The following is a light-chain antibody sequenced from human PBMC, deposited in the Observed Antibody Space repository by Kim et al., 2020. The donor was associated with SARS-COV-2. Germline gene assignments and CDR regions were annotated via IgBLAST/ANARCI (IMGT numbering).Light chain of an antibody. CDR2: EDH. J-gene: IGLJ2*01. V-gene: IGLV6-57*03. Sequence: NTITISCTRSSGSIASKCVQWYRRRPGSAPTTVIYEDHQRPSGVPDRFSGSIDISSNSASLTISGLKTEDEADYYCQSYDSSNHVVFGGGTQLTVL. CDR1: SGSIASKC. CDR3: QSYDSSNHVV.